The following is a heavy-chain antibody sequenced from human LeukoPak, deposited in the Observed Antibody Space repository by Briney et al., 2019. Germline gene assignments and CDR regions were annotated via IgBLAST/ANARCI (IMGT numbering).Heavy chain of an antibody. Sequence: PSETLSLTCAVYGGSFSGYYWSWIRQPPGKGLEWIGEINHSGSTNYNPSLKSRVTISVDTSKNQFSLKLSSVTAADTAVYYCALGYSSSWYRGYFDYWGQGTLVTVSS. CDR3: ALGYSSSWYRGYFDY. J-gene: IGHJ4*02. D-gene: IGHD6-13*01. CDR2: INHSGST. CDR1: GGSFSGYY. V-gene: IGHV4-34*01.